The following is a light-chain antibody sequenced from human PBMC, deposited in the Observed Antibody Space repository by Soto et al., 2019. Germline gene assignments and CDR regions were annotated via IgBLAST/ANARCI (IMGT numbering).Light chain of an antibody. J-gene: IGKJ5*01. V-gene: IGKV3-11*01. CDR2: GAS. Sequence: EIVLTQSPATLSLSPGERATLSCRASQSVSSDFAWYQHKPGQAPRLLIYGASIRATGIPARFSGSRSGTDFSLTISSLEPEDFAVYYCQQRGHWPPVTFGQGTRLEIK. CDR3: QQRGHWPPVT. CDR1: QSVSSD.